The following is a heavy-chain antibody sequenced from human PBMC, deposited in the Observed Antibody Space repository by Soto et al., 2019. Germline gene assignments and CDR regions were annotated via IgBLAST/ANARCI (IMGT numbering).Heavy chain of an antibody. CDR1: GSTFTSYD. CDR3: VSFLTGAAGIHAYDI. V-gene: IGHV1-8*01. Sequence: ASVKVSCKASGSTFTSYDINWVRQATGQGLEWMGWMNPNRGNTGYAQKFQGRVTMTRDTSISTAYMELSSLRSEDTAVYYCVSFLTGAAGIHAYDICGQGSLVTV. CDR2: MNPNRGNT. J-gene: IGHJ3*02. D-gene: IGHD1-20*01.